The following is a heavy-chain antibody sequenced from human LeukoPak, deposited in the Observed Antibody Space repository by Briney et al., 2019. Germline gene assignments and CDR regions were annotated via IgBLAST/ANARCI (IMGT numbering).Heavy chain of an antibody. CDR3: ARGSYDFWSGYYAISVGDY. J-gene: IGHJ4*02. Sequence: GGSLRLSCAASGFTFSSYSMYWVRQAPGKGLEWVSSISSSSSYIYYADSVKGRFTISRDNAKNSLYLQMNSLRAEDTAVYYCARGSYDFWSGYYAISVGDYWGQGTLVTVSS. D-gene: IGHD3-3*01. V-gene: IGHV3-21*01. CDR1: GFTFSSYS. CDR2: ISSSSSYI.